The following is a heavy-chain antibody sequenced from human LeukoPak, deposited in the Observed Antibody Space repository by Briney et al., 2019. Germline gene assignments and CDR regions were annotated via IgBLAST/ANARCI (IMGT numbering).Heavy chain of an antibody. D-gene: IGHD2-2*02. CDR1: GGSFSGYY. Sequence: KPSETLSLTCAVYGGSFSGYYWSWIRQPPGKGLEWIGEINHSGSTNYNPSLESRVTISVDTSKNQFSLKLSSVTAADTAVYYCARDRYCTSTSCYMPTHYWGQGTLVTVSS. CDR2: INHSGST. V-gene: IGHV4-34*01. J-gene: IGHJ4*02. CDR3: ARDRYCTSTSCYMPTHY.